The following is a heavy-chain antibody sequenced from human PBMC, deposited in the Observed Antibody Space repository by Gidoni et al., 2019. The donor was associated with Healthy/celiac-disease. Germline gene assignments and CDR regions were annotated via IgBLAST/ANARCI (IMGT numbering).Heavy chain of an antibody. J-gene: IGHJ5*02. CDR3: AKDTGAATFNWFDP. Sequence: EVQLVESGGGLVQPGRSLRLSCAASGFTFDDYAMHWVRQAPVKGLEWVSVISWNSGSIGYADSVKGRFTISRDNAKNSLYLQMNSLRAEDTALYYCAKDTGAATFNWFDPWGQGTLVTVSS. CDR1: GFTFDDYA. V-gene: IGHV3-9*01. D-gene: IGHD2-15*01. CDR2: ISWNSGSI.